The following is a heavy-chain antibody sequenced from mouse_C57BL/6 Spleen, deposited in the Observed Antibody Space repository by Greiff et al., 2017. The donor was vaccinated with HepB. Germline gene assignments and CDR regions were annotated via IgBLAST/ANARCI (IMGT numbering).Heavy chain of an antibody. CDR2: ISNLAYSI. V-gene: IGHV5-15*01. CDR1: GFTFSDYG. CDR3: ARHGDYGYFDV. Sequence: EVHLVESGGGLVQPGGSLKLSCAASGFTFSDYGMAWVRQAPRKGPEWVAFISNLAYSIYYADTVTGRFTISRENAKNTLYLEMSSLRSEDTAMYYCARHGDYGYFDVWGTGTTVTVSS. J-gene: IGHJ1*03.